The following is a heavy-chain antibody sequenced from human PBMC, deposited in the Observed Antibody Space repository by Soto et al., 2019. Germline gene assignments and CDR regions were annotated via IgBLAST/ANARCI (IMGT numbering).Heavy chain of an antibody. CDR1: GGSISSGGYY. CDR3: ARLGCSSTSCLYYYYYYMDV. D-gene: IGHD2-2*01. CDR2: IYYSGST. V-gene: IGHV4-31*03. Sequence: QVQLQESGPGLVKPSQTLSLTCTVSGGSISSGGYYWSWIRQHPGKGLEWIGYIYYSGSTYYNPSLKSRVTISVDTSKNQFSLKLSSVTAADTAVYYCARLGCSSTSCLYYYYYYMDVWGKGTTVTVSS. J-gene: IGHJ6*03.